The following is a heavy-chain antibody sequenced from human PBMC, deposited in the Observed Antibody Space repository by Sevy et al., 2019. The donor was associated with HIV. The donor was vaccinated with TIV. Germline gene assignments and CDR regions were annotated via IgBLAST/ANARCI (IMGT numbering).Heavy chain of an antibody. V-gene: IGHV4-4*07. Sequence: SETLSLTCTVSGGSISGYYWSWIRQPAGKGLEWIGRIYSSGSTNYHPSLKSRVTMSVDTSKNQFSLKLSSVTAADTAVYYCARTAQFGVVDYWGQGTLATVSS. CDR2: IYSSGST. J-gene: IGHJ4*02. D-gene: IGHD3-3*01. CDR1: GGSISGYY. CDR3: ARTAQFGVVDY.